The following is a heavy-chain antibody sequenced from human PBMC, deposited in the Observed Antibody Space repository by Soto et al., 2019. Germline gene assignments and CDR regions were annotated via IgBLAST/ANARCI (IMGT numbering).Heavy chain of an antibody. D-gene: IGHD3-22*01. V-gene: IGHV3-30*18. CDR1: GFTFSSYG. CDR2: ISYDGSNK. CDR3: VNSYYDSSGYYQHPPFDY. J-gene: IGHJ4*02. Sequence: GGSLRLSCAASGFTFSSYGMHWVRRAPGKGLEWVAVISYDGSNKYYADTVKGRFTISRDNSKNTLYLQMNSLRAEDTAVYYCVNSYYDSSGYYQHPPFDYWGQGTLVTVSS.